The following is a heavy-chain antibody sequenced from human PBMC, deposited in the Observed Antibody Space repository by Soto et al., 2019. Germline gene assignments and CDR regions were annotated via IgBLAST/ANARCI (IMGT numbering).Heavy chain of an antibody. CDR1: GYTFTSYD. J-gene: IGHJ6*02. V-gene: IGHV1-8*01. CDR3: ATDGQITIFGVASAPYAMDV. Sequence: EASVKVFCKASGYTFTSYDINWVRQATGQGLEWMGWMNPNSGNTGYAQKFQGRVTMTRNTSISTVYMDLSSLRSDDTAMYYCATDGQITIFGVASAPYAMDVWGQGTTVTVSS. CDR2: MNPNSGNT. D-gene: IGHD3-3*01.